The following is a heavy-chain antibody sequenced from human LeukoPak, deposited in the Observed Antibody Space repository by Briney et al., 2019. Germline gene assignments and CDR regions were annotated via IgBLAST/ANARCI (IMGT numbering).Heavy chain of an antibody. CDR3: AKDYYYDSSGYYYPNYFDY. D-gene: IGHD3-22*01. V-gene: IGHV3-21*01. J-gene: IGHJ4*02. CDR1: GFTFSSYS. Sequence: GGSLRLSCAASGFTFSSYSMNWVRQAPGKGLEWVSSISSSSSYIYYADSVKGRFTISRDNSKNTLYLQMNSLRAEDTAVYYCAKDYYYDSSGYYYPNYFDYWGQGTLVTVSS. CDR2: ISSSSSYI.